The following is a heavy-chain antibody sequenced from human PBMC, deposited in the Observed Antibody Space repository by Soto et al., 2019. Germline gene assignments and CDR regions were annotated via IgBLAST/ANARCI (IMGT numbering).Heavy chain of an antibody. J-gene: IGHJ5*02. V-gene: IGHV4-31*03. CDR1: GGSISSGGYY. Sequence: LSLTCTFSGGSISSGGYYWSWIRQHPGKGLEWIGYIYYSGSTYYNPSLKSRVTISVDTSKNQFSLKLSSVTAADTAVYYCAREIVRSYYDSSGTNWFDPWGQGTLVTV. CDR3: AREIVRSYYDSSGTNWFDP. CDR2: IYYSGST. D-gene: IGHD3-22*01.